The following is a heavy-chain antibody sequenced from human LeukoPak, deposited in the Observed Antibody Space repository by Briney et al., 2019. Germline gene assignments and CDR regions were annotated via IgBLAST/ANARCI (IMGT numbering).Heavy chain of an antibody. D-gene: IGHD3-3*01. CDR1: GGSISSYY. CDR2: IYHSGST. Sequence: SETLSLTCTVSGGSISSYYWSWIRQPPGKGLEWIGYIYHSGSTKYNPSLKSRVTISVDTSKNQFSLELSSVTAADTAMYYCATDRAVFGVVTYDYWGQGTLVTVSS. V-gene: IGHV4-59*12. J-gene: IGHJ4*02. CDR3: ATDRAVFGVVTYDY.